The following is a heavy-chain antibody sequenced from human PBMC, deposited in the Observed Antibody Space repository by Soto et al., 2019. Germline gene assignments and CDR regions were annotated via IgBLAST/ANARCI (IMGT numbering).Heavy chain of an antibody. D-gene: IGHD3-3*01. Sequence: PGGSLRLSCAASGFTFSSYSMNWVRQAPGKGLEWVSYISSSSSTIYYADSVKGRFTISRDNAKNPLYLQMNSLRDEDTAVYYCARESRFLDYLAPTWFDPWGQETLLTVSS. CDR2: ISSSSSTI. J-gene: IGHJ5*02. CDR1: GFTFSSYS. CDR3: ARESRFLDYLAPTWFDP. V-gene: IGHV3-48*02.